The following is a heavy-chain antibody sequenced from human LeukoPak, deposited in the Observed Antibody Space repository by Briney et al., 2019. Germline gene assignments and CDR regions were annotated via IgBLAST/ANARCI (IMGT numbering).Heavy chain of an antibody. V-gene: IGHV1-2*02. Sequence: ASVKVSCKASGYTFNDKYLHWVRQAPGQGLEWMGWINPNRRGTNYARNFQGRVTMTRDTSISTAYMEVSRLISDDTAVYYCARGGSASFDYWGQGTLVTVPS. J-gene: IGHJ4*02. CDR1: GYTFNDKY. CDR3: ARGGSASFDY. CDR2: INPNRRGT. D-gene: IGHD3-16*01.